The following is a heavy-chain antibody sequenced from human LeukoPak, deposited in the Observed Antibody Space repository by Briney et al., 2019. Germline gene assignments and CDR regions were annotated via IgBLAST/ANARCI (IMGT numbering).Heavy chain of an antibody. Sequence: SVKVSCKASGGTFSSYAIRWVRQAPGQGLEWMGRIIPIFGTANYAQKFQGRVTITTDESTSTAYMELSSLRSEDQAGYCCAGGRYSSSSGGVDYWGQGTLVTVSS. V-gene: IGHV1-69*05. CDR3: AGGRYSSSSGGVDY. CDR1: GGTFSSYA. D-gene: IGHD6-6*01. CDR2: IIPIFGTA. J-gene: IGHJ4*02.